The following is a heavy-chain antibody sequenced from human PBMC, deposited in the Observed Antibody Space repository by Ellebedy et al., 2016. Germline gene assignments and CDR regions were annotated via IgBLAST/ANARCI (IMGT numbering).Heavy chain of an antibody. CDR1: GYTFTGYY. CDR3: ARQHIPFTIFGVIKGSDMGV. Sequence: ASVKVSXXASGYTFTGYYIHWVRQAPGQGLEWMGWINPNSGGTNYAQKFQGRVTMTRDTSISTAYMELSRLRSDDTAVYYCARQHIPFTIFGVIKGSDMGVWGKGTTVTVSS. CDR2: INPNSGGT. D-gene: IGHD3-3*01. J-gene: IGHJ6*03. V-gene: IGHV1-2*02.